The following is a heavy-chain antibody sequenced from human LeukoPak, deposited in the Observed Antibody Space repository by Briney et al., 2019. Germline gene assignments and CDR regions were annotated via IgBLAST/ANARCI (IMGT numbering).Heavy chain of an antibody. CDR1: GFTFTHYG. Sequence: PGGTLRLSCAASGFTFTHYGMNWVRQAPGKGLEWVSGIRANGETTYYADSVRGRFTISRDNSKNTLYLQMNSLRAEDTAVYYCAKEYSSSWYGWFDPWGQGTLVTVSS. CDR3: AKEYSSSWYGWFDP. J-gene: IGHJ5*02. D-gene: IGHD6-13*01. CDR2: IRANGETT. V-gene: IGHV3-23*01.